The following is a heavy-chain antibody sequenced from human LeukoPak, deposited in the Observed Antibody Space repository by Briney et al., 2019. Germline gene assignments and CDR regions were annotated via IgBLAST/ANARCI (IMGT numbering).Heavy chain of an antibody. J-gene: IGHJ4*02. CDR2: IWYDGSNK. CDR3: AKDLYYDSSGYSNDY. V-gene: IGHV3-33*06. CDR1: GFTFSSYG. D-gene: IGHD3-22*01. Sequence: GGSLRLSCAASGFTFSSYGMHWVRQAPGKGLEWGAVIWYDGSNKYYADSVKGRFTISRDNSKNTLYLQMNSLRAEDTAVYYCAKDLYYDSSGYSNDYWGQGTLVTVSS.